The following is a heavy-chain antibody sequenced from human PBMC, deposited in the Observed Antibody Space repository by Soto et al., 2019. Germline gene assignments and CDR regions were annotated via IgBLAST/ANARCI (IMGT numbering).Heavy chain of an antibody. CDR1: GFTFSSYG. CDR2: ISYDGSNK. V-gene: IGHV3-30*18. CDR3: AKDRILWFGEQDAFDI. J-gene: IGHJ3*02. Sequence: QVQLVESGGGVVQPGRSLRLSCAASGFTFSSYGMHWVRQAPGKGLEWVAVISYDGSNKYYADSVKGRFTISRDNSKNTLYLQMYSLRAEDTAVYYCAKDRILWFGEQDAFDIWGQGTMVTVSS. D-gene: IGHD3-10*01.